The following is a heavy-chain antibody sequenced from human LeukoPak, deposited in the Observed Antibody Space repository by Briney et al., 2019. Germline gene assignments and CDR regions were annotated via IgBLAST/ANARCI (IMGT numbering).Heavy chain of an antibody. CDR1: GGSISSYY. CDR2: IYYSGST. J-gene: IGHJ4*02. V-gene: IGHV4-59*01. CDR3: AREGVYGIIDY. D-gene: IGHD1-1*01. Sequence: SETLSLTCTVSGGSISSYYWSWIRQPPGKGLEWIGYIYYSGSTNYNPSLKSQVTISVDTSENQFSLKLSSVTAADTAVYYCAREGVYGIIDYWGQGTLVTVSS.